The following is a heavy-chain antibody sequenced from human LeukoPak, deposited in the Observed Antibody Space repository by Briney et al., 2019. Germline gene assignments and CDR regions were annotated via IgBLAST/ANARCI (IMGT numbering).Heavy chain of an antibody. CDR1: GFTFNNYW. V-gene: IGHV3-74*01. J-gene: IGHJ4*02. D-gene: IGHD5-24*01. CDR2: INNDGSSA. CDR3: ARGEQEMATMSIDY. Sequence: GGSLRLSCAASGFTFNNYWIHWVRQVPGKGLVWVSRINNDGSSASYVDSVKGRFTISRDNAKNSLYLQMNSLRAEDTAAYYCARGEQEMATMSIDYWGQGTLVTVSS.